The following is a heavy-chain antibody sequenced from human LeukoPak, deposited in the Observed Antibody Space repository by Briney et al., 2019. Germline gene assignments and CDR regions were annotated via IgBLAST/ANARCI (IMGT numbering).Heavy chain of an antibody. Sequence: GGSLRLSCAASGFTFSSYAMSWVRQAPGKGLEWVAAISGSGGSTYYADSVKGRFTISRDNSKNTLYLQMNSLRAEDTAVYYCAKDGVYYDILTGHYVDYWGQGTLVTVSS. CDR3: AKDGVYYDILTGHYVDY. CDR1: GFTFSSYA. J-gene: IGHJ4*02. V-gene: IGHV3-23*01. D-gene: IGHD3-9*01. CDR2: ISGSGGST.